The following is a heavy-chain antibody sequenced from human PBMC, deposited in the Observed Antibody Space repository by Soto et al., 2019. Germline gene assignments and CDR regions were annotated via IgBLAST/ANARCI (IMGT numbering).Heavy chain of an antibody. CDR3: ARETVDTAMATGTFDY. Sequence: QVQLVESGGGLVKPGGSLRLSCAASGFTFSDYYMSWIRQAPGKGLEWVSYISSSGSTIYYADSVKGRFTISRDNAKNXLPLQMNSLRAEDTAVYYCARETVDTAMATGTFDYWGQGTLVTVSS. D-gene: IGHD5-18*01. J-gene: IGHJ4*02. CDR2: ISSSGSTI. CDR1: GFTFSDYY. V-gene: IGHV3-11*01.